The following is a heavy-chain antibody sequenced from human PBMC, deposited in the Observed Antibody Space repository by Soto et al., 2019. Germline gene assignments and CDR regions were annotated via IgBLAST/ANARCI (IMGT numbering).Heavy chain of an antibody. V-gene: IGHV1-8*01. J-gene: IGHJ6*02. CDR2: MNPNSGNT. D-gene: IGHD3-3*01. Sequence: ASVKVSCKASGYTFTSYDINWVRQATGQGLEWMGWMNPNSGNTGYAQKFQGRVTMTRNTSISTAYMELSSLRSEDTAVYYCARVSSGYYTGVYYYYYGMDVWGQGTTVTVSS. CDR3: ARVSSGYYTGVYYYYYGMDV. CDR1: GYTFTSYD.